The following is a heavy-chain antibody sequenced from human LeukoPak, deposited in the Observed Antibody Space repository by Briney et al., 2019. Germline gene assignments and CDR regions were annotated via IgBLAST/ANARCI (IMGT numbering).Heavy chain of an antibody. CDR1: GGSFSSGGHY. CDR3: ARGEGFGELLYPLY. J-gene: IGHJ4*02. D-gene: IGHD3-10*01. V-gene: IGHV4-31*02. CDR2: IYDSRFA. Sequence: TSETLSLTCTVSGGSFSSGGHYWAWIRQHPGKGLEWIGCIYDSRFAYYNPSLQSRLTISVGSSENQLSLKLSSVTAADTAVYYCARGEGFGELLYPLYWGQGTLVTVSS.